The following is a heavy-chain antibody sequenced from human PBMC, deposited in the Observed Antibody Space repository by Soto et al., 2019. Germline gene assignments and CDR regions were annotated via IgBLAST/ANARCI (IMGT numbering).Heavy chain of an antibody. J-gene: IGHJ6*03. D-gene: IGHD2-2*02. CDR1: GFTFSSYS. Sequence: PGGSLRLSCAASGFTFSSYSMNWVRQAPGKGLEWVSSISSSSSYIYYADSVKGRFTISRDNAKNSLYLQMNSLRAEDTAVYYCARDASYCSSTSCYRGEGRGYYYYMDVWGKGTTVNVSS. CDR2: ISSSSSYI. V-gene: IGHV3-21*01. CDR3: ARDASYCSSTSCYRGEGRGYYYYMDV.